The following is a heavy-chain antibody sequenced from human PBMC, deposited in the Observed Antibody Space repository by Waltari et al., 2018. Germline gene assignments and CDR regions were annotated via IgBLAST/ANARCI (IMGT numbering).Heavy chain of an antibody. D-gene: IGHD6-13*01. CDR1: GDSIGSGYYY. J-gene: IGHJ3*02. CDR3: AREVGGSSWSTTPRGDAFDI. V-gene: IGHV4-39*07. CDR2: IYFARST. Sequence: QLQLRESGPGLLKPSETLSLTCSVSGDSIGSGYYYWGWIRRAPGKGLAWIGSIYFARSTYYNPSIKMRLTSSVDTSKNQFSLRLSAVTAADTAVYYCAREVGGSSWSTTPRGDAFDIWGQGTMVTVSS.